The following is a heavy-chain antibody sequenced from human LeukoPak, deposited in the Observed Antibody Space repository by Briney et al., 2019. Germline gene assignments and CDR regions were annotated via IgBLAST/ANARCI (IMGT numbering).Heavy chain of an antibody. V-gene: IGHV1-2*02. CDR1: GYTFIGYY. J-gene: IGHJ4*02. CDR2: VNPTSGGT. CDR3: ARLVGLSTTASY. Sequence: ASVKVSCKASGYTFIGYYLHWVRQAPGQGLEWMGWVNPTSGGTNYAQKFRDRVTMTRDTFINTAYMELSRLTSDDTAVYYCARLVGLSTTASYWGQGTLVIVSS. D-gene: IGHD5/OR15-5a*01.